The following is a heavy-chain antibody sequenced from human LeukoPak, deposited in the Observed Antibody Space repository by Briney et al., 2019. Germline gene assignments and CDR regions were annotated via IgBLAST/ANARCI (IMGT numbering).Heavy chain of an antibody. CDR1: GFTFSTYS. CDR2: ISSTSNYI. CDR3: ARDEGYFQH. V-gene: IGHV3-21*01. Sequence: GGSLTLSCAASGFTFSTYSMNWVRQAPGKGLEWVSSISSTSNYIYYADSVKGRFTISRDNAKNSLYLQINSLRAEDTAVYYCARDEGYFQHWGQGTLVTVSS. J-gene: IGHJ1*01.